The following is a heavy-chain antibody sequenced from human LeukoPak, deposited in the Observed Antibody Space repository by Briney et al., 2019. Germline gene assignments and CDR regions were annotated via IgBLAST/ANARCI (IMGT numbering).Heavy chain of an antibody. CDR3: VRAYDY. Sequence: SETLSLTCAVYGGSFSGSNWSWIRQPPGKGLEWIGEIYNSGSAIYNPSLKSRVTISVDTSKNQFSLNLISVTAADTAVYYCVRAYDYWGQGTLVTVSS. J-gene: IGHJ4*02. V-gene: IGHV4-34*01. CDR1: GGSFSGSN. CDR2: IYNSGSA.